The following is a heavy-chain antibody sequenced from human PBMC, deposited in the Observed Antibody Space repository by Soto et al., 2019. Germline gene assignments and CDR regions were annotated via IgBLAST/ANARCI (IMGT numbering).Heavy chain of an antibody. Sequence: LRLSCRASGFTLSDYEMHWVRQAPGKGLEWVSYISTGSSTIYYADSVKGRFTISRDNAKNSLFLEMNSLRPEDTAVYYCARVRAGAANGYYGMDVWGQGTTVTVSS. CDR3: ARVRAGAANGYYGMDV. J-gene: IGHJ6*02. D-gene: IGHD1-26*01. CDR1: GFTLSDYE. V-gene: IGHV3-48*03. CDR2: ISTGSSTI.